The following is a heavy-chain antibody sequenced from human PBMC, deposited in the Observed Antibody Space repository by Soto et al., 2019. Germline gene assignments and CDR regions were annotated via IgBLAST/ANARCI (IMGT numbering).Heavy chain of an antibody. CDR3: ARNGSYYDFWSGYYFGGGMDV. J-gene: IGHJ6*02. V-gene: IGHV4-34*01. CDR1: GGSFSGYY. D-gene: IGHD3-3*01. Sequence: SETLSLTCAVYGGSFSGYYWSWIRQPPGKGLEWIGEINHSGSTNYNPSLKSRVTVSVDTSKNQFSLKLSSVTAADTAVYYCARNGSYYDFWSGYYFGGGMDVWGQGTTVTVSS. CDR2: INHSGST.